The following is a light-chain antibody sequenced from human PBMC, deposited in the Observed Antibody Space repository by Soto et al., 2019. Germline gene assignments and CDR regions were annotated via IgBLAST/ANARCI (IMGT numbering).Light chain of an antibody. CDR1: QSVSSN. CDR2: GAS. V-gene: IGKV3-15*01. Sequence: EIVMTQSPATLSVSPGERATLSCRASQSVSSNLAWYQQKPGQAPSLLIYGASTRATVIPARFSGSWSGTEFTLTISSLQSEDVAVYYCQQYNNWPPDTFGQGTKLEIK. J-gene: IGKJ2*01. CDR3: QQYNNWPPDT.